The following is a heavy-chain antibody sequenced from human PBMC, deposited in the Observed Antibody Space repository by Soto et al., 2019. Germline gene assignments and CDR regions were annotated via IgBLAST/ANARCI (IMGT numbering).Heavy chain of an antibody. D-gene: IGHD6-6*01. CDR2: IYHSGST. CDR3: ARYFRYSSSPNYYYYGMDV. J-gene: IGHJ6*02. CDR1: GGSVSSGGYS. V-gene: IGHV4-30-2*01. Sequence: SETLSLTCAVSGGSVSSGGYSWNWIRQPPGKGLEWIGYIYHSGSTLYNPSLKSRVTISVDKSKNQFSLKLSSVTAADTAVYYCARYFRYSSSPNYYYYGMDVWGQGATVTVSS.